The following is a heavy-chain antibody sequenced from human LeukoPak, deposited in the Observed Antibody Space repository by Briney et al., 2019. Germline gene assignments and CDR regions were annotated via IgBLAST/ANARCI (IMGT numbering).Heavy chain of an antibody. D-gene: IGHD2-15*01. J-gene: IGHJ3*02. CDR3: ARVLFSGGAFDI. CDR1: GGSISSYY. CDR2: IYYSGST. Sequence: SETLSLTCTVSGGSISSYYWSWIRQPPGKGLEWIGYIYYSGSTNYNPSLKSRVTISVDTSKNQFSLKLSSVTAADTAVYYCARVLFSGGAFDIWGQGTMVTVSS. V-gene: IGHV4-59*01.